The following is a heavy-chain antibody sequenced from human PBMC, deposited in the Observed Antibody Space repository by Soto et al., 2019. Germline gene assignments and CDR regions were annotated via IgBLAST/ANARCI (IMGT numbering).Heavy chain of an antibody. J-gene: IGHJ6*02. CDR1: GGSISSSNW. Sequence: QVQLQESGPGLVKPSGTLSLTCAVSGGSISSSNWWSWVRQPPGKGLEWIGEIHHSGSTNYNPSLQSRVNNSVDMSKNHFFLKLTPVTAADTAVYYCARDLAEWQRPSKFYYYGMDVWGQGTTVSVS. V-gene: IGHV4-4*02. CDR3: ARDLAEWQRPSKFYYYGMDV. D-gene: IGHD5-12*01. CDR2: IHHSGST.